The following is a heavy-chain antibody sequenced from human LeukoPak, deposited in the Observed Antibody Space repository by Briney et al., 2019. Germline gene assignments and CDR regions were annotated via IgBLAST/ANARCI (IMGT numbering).Heavy chain of an antibody. V-gene: IGHV4-59*08. CDR1: GGSFSGYY. D-gene: IGHD6-25*01. CDR2: IYYSGST. J-gene: IGHJ4*02. Sequence: PSETLSLTCAVYGGSFSGYYWSWIRQPPGKGLEWIGYIYYSGSTNYNPSLKSRVTISVDTSKNQFSLKLSSVTAADTAVYYCARLYSSAFDYWGQGTLVTVSS. CDR3: ARLYSSAFDY.